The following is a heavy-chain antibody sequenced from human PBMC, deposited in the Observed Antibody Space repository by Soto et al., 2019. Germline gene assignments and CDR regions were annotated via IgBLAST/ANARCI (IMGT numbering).Heavy chain of an antibody. V-gene: IGHV1-69*06. CDR2: IIPSLGTI. J-gene: IGHJ4*02. Sequence: QVQLVQSGAEVKTPGSSVRVSCKTAGRTFLISAIAWVRQAPGQGLEWMGGIIPSLGTINIAQNFQGRVTFTAARSTSTAYMDLSSLRSEDTATYFCARGKEWEHPPNHYDLDYWGQGSQVIVSS. D-gene: IGHD1-26*01. CDR3: ARGKEWEHPPNHYDLDY. CDR1: GRTFLISA.